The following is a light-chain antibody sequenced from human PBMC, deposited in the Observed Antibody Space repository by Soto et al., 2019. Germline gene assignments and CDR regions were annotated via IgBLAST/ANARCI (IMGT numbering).Light chain of an antibody. Sequence: MTQSPLLLLVTLGESASISCSSSQSLVYSDGNTYLNWFQKRPGQYPRRILYTVYNRDSGVKDKFSGSGSDTDFTLRVKRVEAEEVGAYDCMPGTHSTWTIGQG. CDR1: QSLVYSDGNTY. V-gene: IGKV2-30*01. J-gene: IGKJ1*01. CDR2: TVY. CDR3: MPGTHSTWT.